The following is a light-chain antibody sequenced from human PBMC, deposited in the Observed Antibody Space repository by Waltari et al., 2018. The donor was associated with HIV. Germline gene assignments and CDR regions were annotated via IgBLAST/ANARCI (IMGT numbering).Light chain of an antibody. J-gene: IGKJ4*01. CDR3: MQALQTPLT. CDR2: LGS. CDR1: QSLLHGNGYNY. V-gene: IGKV2-28*01. Sequence: EIVMTQSPLSLPVTPGEPASISCRSSQSLLHGNGYNYLVWYLQKPGQSPQFLIYLGSYRASGVPDRFSGGESGTDFTLHINRVETEDGGVYCCMQALQTPLTFGGGTKVEIK.